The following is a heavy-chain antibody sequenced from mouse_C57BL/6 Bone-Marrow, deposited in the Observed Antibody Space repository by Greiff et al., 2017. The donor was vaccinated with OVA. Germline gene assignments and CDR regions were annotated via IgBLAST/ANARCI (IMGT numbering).Heavy chain of an antibody. V-gene: IGHV5-6*01. CDR3: ARPRARGMVRRFAY. CDR2: ISSGGSYT. J-gene: IGHJ3*01. D-gene: IGHD2-10*02. Sequence: EVQLVESGGDLVKPGGSLKLSCAASGFTFSSYGMSWVRQTPDKRLEWVATISSGGSYTYYPDSVKGRFTISRDNAKNTLYLQMSSLKSEDTAMYYCARPRARGMVRRFAYWGQGTLVTVSA. CDR1: GFTFSSYG.